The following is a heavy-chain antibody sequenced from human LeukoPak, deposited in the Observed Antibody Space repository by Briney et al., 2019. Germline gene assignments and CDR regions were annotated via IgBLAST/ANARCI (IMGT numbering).Heavy chain of an antibody. V-gene: IGHV3-7*03. J-gene: IGHJ4*02. Sequence: GGSLRLSCAGSGFTFSSYWVSWVRQAPGKGLEWVANIRQDGNEKYYVDSVEGRFTISRDNAKKSLYLQMNSLRAEDTAVYYRATQPAAADVDYWGQGTLVTVSS. D-gene: IGHD2-2*01. CDR1: GFTFSSYW. CDR3: ATQPAAADVDY. CDR2: IRQDGNEK.